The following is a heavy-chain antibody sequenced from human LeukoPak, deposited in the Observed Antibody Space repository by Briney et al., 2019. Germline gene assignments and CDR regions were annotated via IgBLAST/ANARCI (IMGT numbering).Heavy chain of an antibody. CDR1: GGSISSGSYY. CDR3: ASGWTSQGWFDP. J-gene: IGHJ5*02. D-gene: IGHD3/OR15-3a*01. V-gene: IGHV4-61*02. Sequence: SQTLSRTCTVSGGSISSGSYYWSWTRQPAGKGLEWIGRIYTSGSTNYNPSLKSRVTISVDTSKNQFSLKLSSVTAADTAVYYCASGWTSQGWFDPWGQGTLVTVSS. CDR2: IYTSGST.